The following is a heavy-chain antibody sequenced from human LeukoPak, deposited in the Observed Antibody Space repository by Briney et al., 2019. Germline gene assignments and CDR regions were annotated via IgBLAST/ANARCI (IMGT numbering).Heavy chain of an antibody. V-gene: IGHV1-2*02. CDR1: GYTFTDYY. CDR2: INPDSGGP. D-gene: IGHD3-22*01. J-gene: IGHJ4*02. CDR3: ARESRGILNYFDF. Sequence: ASVKVSCKASGYTFTDYYMHWVRQAPGQGLEWMGWINPDSGGPNYAQKFQGRVTMIRDTSISTAYMELSRLRSDDTAVYYCARESRGILNYFDFWGQGTLVTVSS.